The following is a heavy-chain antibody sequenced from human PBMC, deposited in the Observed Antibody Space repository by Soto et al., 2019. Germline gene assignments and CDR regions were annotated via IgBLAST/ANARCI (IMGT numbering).Heavy chain of an antibody. J-gene: IGHJ6*02. CDR2: ISSSGSTI. V-gene: IGHV3-11*01. D-gene: IGHD2-2*01. Sequence: GGSLRLSCAASGFTFSDYYMSWIRQAPGKGLEWVSYISSSGSTIYYADSVKGRFTISRDNAKNSLYLQMNSLRAEDTAVYYCARVLGYCISTSCPGYGMDVWGQGTTVTVSS. CDR3: ARVLGYCISTSCPGYGMDV. CDR1: GFTFSDYY.